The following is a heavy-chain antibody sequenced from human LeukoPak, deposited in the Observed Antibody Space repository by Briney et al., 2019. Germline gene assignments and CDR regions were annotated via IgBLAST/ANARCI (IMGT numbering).Heavy chain of an antibody. Sequence: GGSLRLSCAASGFTFSSYAMSWVRQAPGKGLEWVSAISGSGGSTYYADSVKGRFTIDRDNAKKRVYLQMNSLRAEDTAVYYCAKVAYSSGWFDYWGQGTLVTVSS. J-gene: IGHJ4*02. D-gene: IGHD6-19*01. CDR3: AKVAYSSGWFDY. CDR2: ISGSGGST. CDR1: GFTFSSYA. V-gene: IGHV3-23*01.